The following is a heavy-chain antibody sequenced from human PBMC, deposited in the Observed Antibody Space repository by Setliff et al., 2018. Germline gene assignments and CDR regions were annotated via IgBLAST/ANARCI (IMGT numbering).Heavy chain of an antibody. CDR2: LFDGGSA. D-gene: IGHD6-13*01. CDR3: AHRQLGSAAAGASFDF. J-gene: IGHJ4*02. V-gene: IGHV4-38-2*01. CDR1: GYSISNGFY. Sequence: SETLSLTCAVSGYSISNGFYWGWIRQSPVKGLEWIGSLFDGGSAYYSPSLKSRASISLDASKNQFALKLASATAADTAIYYCAHRQLGSAAAGASFDFWGRGTLVTVSS.